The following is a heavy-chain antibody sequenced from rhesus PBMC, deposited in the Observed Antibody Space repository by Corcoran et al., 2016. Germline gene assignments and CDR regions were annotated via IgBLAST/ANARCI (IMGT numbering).Heavy chain of an antibody. V-gene: IGHV4-73*01. CDR3: AIDIAGFDY. J-gene: IGHJ4*01. D-gene: IGHD1-1-1*01. CDR2: IYGNSAST. CDR1: GGSISGYYY. Sequence: QVQLQQWGEGLVKPSETLSLTCAVYGGSISGYYYWSWIRQPPGKGLEWIGYIYGNSASTNYNPSPKNRVTSSKDTAKNQFSLKLSAVTAADTAVYYCAIDIAGFDYWGQGVLVTVSS.